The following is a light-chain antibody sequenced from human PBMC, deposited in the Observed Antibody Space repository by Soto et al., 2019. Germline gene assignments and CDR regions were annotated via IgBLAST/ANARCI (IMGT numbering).Light chain of an antibody. Sequence: EVVLTQSPATLSLSPGERATLSCRASQSVSIYLAWYQQKPGQAPRLLIYDASNRGTGIPARFSGSGSGTDFALTISSLEPEDFAVYYCQQRTYWPRTFGQGTKLEI. J-gene: IGKJ2*01. CDR1: QSVSIY. CDR2: DAS. CDR3: QQRTYWPRT. V-gene: IGKV3-11*01.